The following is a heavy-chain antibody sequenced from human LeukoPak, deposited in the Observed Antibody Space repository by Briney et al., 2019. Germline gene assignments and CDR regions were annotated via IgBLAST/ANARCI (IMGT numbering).Heavy chain of an antibody. V-gene: IGHV4-39*07. Sequence: SETLSLTCTVSGGSISSSSYYWGWIRQPPGKGLEWIGSIYYSGSTYYNPSLKSRVTISVDTSKNQFSLKLCSVTAADTAVYYCARVYGSGSYYDYYFDYWGQGTLVTVSS. J-gene: IGHJ4*02. CDR1: GGSISSSSYY. D-gene: IGHD3-10*01. CDR2: IYYSGST. CDR3: ARVYGSGSYYDYYFDY.